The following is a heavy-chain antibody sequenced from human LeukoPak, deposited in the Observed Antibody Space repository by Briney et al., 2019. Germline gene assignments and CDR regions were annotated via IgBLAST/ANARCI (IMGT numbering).Heavy chain of an antibody. CDR2: ISSSSSYI. Sequence: GGSLRLSCAASGFTFSSYSMNWVRQAPGKGLEWVSSISSSSSYIYYADSVKGRFTISRDNAKNSLYLQMNSLRAEDTAVYYCAKDRRRYYYDSSGPPEYFQHWGQGTLVTVSS. CDR1: GFTFSSYS. D-gene: IGHD3-22*01. J-gene: IGHJ1*01. CDR3: AKDRRRYYYDSSGPPEYFQH. V-gene: IGHV3-21*04.